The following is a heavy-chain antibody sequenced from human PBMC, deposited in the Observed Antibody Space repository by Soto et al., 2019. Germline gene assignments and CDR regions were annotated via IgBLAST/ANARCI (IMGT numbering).Heavy chain of an antibody. J-gene: IGHJ6*02. CDR1: GFTVSTEW. Sequence: EVQLVESGGGLVQPGGSLRLSCAASGFTVSTEWMYWVRQAPGKRLALVSVIRGGGNTFYADSVEGRFTISRDNSKNTVHLQMNSLRAEDTAVYYCVRENYYYGMDVWGQGTTVSVSS. CDR3: VRENYYYGMDV. CDR2: IRGGGNT. V-gene: IGHV3-66*01.